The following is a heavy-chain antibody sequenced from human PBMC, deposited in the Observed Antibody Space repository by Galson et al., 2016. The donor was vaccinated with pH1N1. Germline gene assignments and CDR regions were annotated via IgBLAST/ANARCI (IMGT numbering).Heavy chain of an antibody. D-gene: IGHD3-10*01. CDR1: GFSLSTSGVG. CDR2: IYWNDDK. V-gene: IGHV2-5*01. Sequence: PALVKPTQTLTLTCTFSGFSLSTSGVGVGWIRQPPEKAPEWLAPIYWNDDKRYSPSLKSRLTIPKATHKSQVVLTMTTTDPVDTATYYSAPQISGSHTSFHLWGQGTLVIVSS. J-gene: IGHJ1*01. CDR3: APQISGSHTSFHL.